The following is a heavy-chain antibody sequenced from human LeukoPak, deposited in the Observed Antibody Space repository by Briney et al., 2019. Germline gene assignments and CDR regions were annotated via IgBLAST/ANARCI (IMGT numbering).Heavy chain of an antibody. V-gene: IGHV1-2*02. CDR2: INPNSGGT. D-gene: IGHD2-2*01. CDR3: ARGSGVVVPAASYYGMDV. J-gene: IGHJ6*02. CDR1: GYTFTGYY. Sequence: ASVKVSCKASGYTFTGYYMHWVRQAPGQGLEWMGWINPNSGGTNYAQKFQGRATMTRDTSIRTAYMELSRLRSDDTAVYYCARGSGVVVPAASYYGMDVWGQGTTVTVSS.